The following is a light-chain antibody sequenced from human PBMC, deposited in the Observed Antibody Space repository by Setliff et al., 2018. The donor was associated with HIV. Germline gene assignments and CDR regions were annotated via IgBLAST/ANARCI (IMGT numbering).Light chain of an antibody. Sequence: QSVLTQPASVSGSPGQSITISCTGTSSDVGGYNHVSWYQQHPGKAPKLIISEVRNRPSGISSLFSGSKSGNTASLTISGLQAEDEAEYYCSSYAITNTLPFGTGTKV. V-gene: IGLV2-14*01. CDR2: EVR. J-gene: IGLJ1*01. CDR3: SSYAITNTLP. CDR1: SSDVGGYNH.